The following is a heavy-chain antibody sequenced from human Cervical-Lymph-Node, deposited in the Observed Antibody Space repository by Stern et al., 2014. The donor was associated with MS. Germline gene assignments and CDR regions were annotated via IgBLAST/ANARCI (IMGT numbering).Heavy chain of an antibody. CDR3: ARHQPAATFAMDV. J-gene: IGHJ6*02. Sequence: EVQLVESGAEVKKPGESLKISCKGSGYNFGDYWIGWVRQKPGKGLEWMGAISQADSDSRYSPSFEGQVTISADESISTAFLQSSSLKDSDTGIYYCARHQPAATFAMDVWGQGTTVIVSS. D-gene: IGHD2-2*01. CDR1: GYNFGDYW. CDR2: ISQADSDS. V-gene: IGHV5-51*01.